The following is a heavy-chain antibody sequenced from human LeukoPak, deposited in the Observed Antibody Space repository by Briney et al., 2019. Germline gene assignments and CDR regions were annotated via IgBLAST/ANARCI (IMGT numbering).Heavy chain of an antibody. CDR1: GGSISSSSYY. J-gene: IGHJ4*02. V-gene: IGHV4-39*07. Sequence: SETLSLTCTVSGGSISSSSYYWGWIRQPPGKGLEWIGSIYYSGSTYYNPSLKSRVTISVDTSKNQFSLKLSSVTAADTAVYYCAREGGGFDYWGQGTLVTVSS. CDR3: AREGGGFDY. D-gene: IGHD4-23*01. CDR2: IYYSGST.